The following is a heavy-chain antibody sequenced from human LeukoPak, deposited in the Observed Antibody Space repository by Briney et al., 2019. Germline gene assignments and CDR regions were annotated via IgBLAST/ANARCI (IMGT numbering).Heavy chain of an antibody. Sequence: GGSLRLSCAASGFTFSSYGMHWVRQAPGKGLDWVAVISYDGSNKYYADSVKGRFTISRDNSKNTLFLQMNSLRAEDTAVNYCAKGSNRGVATIDYWGQGTLVTVSS. CDR3: AKGSNRGVATIDY. CDR1: GFTFSSYG. CDR2: ISYDGSNK. V-gene: IGHV3-30*18. J-gene: IGHJ4*02. D-gene: IGHD5-12*01.